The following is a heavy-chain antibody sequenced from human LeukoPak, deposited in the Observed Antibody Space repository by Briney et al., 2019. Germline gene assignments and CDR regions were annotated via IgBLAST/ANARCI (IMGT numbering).Heavy chain of an antibody. CDR2: ISSSSSYI. D-gene: IGHD2/OR15-2a*01. CDR3: ARDRRAFEGYGMDV. J-gene: IGHJ6*02. Sequence: AGGSLRLSCAASGFTFSSYSMNWVRQAPGKGLEWVSSISSSSSYIYYADSVKGRFTISRDNAKNSLYLQMNSLGAEDTAVYYCARDRRAFEGYGMDVWGQGTTVTVSS. V-gene: IGHV3-21*01. CDR1: GFTFSSYS.